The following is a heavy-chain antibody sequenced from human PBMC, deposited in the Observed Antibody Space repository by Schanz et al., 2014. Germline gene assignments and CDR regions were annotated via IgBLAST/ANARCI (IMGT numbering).Heavy chain of an antibody. J-gene: IGHJ4*02. CDR2: VSRSTPDI. V-gene: IGHV3-48*01. CDR1: GFSFSSYA. D-gene: IGHD2-2*01. Sequence: EVQLLESGGGLVQPGGSLRLSCATSGFSFSSYAINWVRQAPGKGLEWVSYVSRSTPDIYYADSVKGRFTMSRDNAKNSVFLQMNSLRAEDTAVYYCARESSNDIVLVPGAVFDHWGQGILVTVSS. CDR3: ARESSNDIVLVPGAVFDH.